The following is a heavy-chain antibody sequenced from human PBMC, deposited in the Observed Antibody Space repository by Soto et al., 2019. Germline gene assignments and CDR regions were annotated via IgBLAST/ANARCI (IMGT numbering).Heavy chain of an antibody. CDR1: GFTFSSYA. J-gene: IGHJ4*02. CDR3: SKEGRYCTSTSCSHFDF. D-gene: IGHD2-2*01. CDR2: ISSSGRST. V-gene: IGHV3-23*01. Sequence: GGSLRLSCAASGFTFSSYAMSWVRQAPAKGLEWVSDISSSGRSTHYADPVKGRFTISRDNSKNTLYLQMNSLRAEDTAVYYCSKEGRYCTSTSCSHFDFWGQGTLVTVSS.